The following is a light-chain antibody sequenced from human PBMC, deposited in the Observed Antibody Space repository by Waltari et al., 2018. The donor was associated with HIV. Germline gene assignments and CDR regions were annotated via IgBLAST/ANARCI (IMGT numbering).Light chain of an antibody. CDR2: SNN. V-gene: IGLV1-44*01. J-gene: IGLJ3*02. CDR1: SSNNGSNT. Sequence: QSVLTQPPSASGTPGQRVTISCSGSSSNNGSNTLNWYQQLPGTAPKLLIYSNNQRPSGVPDRFSGSKSGTSASLAISGLQSEDEADYYCAAWDDSLNGVFGGGTKLTVL. CDR3: AAWDDSLNGV.